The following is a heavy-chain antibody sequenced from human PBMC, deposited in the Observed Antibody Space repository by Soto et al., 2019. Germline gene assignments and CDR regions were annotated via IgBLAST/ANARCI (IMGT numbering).Heavy chain of an antibody. V-gene: IGHV3-9*01. Sequence: EVQLVESGGGLVPPGRSLRLSCVASGFRFDGHAMHWVRQTPGKGLEWVSGLGWDSGGIDYADFVKGRFTISRDNAKNSLYLQMNSLKVEDTAFYYCVRLRYSEGSGNFDFWGQGILVTVSS. CDR3: VRLRYSEGSGNFDF. CDR2: LGWDSGGI. CDR1: GFRFDGHA. D-gene: IGHD1-26*01. J-gene: IGHJ4*02.